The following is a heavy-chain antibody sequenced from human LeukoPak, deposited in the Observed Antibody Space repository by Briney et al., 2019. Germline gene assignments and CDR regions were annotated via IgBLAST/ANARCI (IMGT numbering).Heavy chain of an antibody. CDR2: ISGSGGST. D-gene: IGHD3-10*01. J-gene: IGHJ4*02. Sequence: GGSLRLSCAASGFTFSSYAMSWVRQAPGKGLEWVSAISGSGGSTYYADSVKGRFTISRDNSKNTLYLQMNSLRAEDTAVYYCAKAMLRGVIIEEFDYWGQGTLVTVSS. CDR3: AKAMLRGVIIEEFDY. CDR1: GFTFSSYA. V-gene: IGHV3-23*01.